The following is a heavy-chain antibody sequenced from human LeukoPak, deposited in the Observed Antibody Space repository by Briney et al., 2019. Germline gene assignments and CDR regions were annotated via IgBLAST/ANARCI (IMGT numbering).Heavy chain of an antibody. D-gene: IGHD6-19*01. CDR2: INPNSGGT. Sequence: ASVKVSCKASGYTFTGYCMHWVRQAPGQGLEWMGWINPNSGGTNYAQKFQGRVTITRDTAASTAYMELSSLRSEDMAVYYCARGIAVAMSWFDPWGQGTLVTVSS. CDR3: ARGIAVAMSWFDP. J-gene: IGHJ5*02. CDR1: GYTFTGYC. V-gene: IGHV1-2*02.